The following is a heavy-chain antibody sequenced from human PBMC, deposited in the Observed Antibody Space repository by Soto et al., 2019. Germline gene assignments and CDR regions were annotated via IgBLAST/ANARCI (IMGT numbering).Heavy chain of an antibody. Sequence: QITLKESGPTLVKPTQTLTLTCTFSGFSLTASGEGVAWIRQPPGKDLEWLALIFWNGDKFYSSSLRSRLTITKDTSKNQVVLTMTNMDPADAATYYCARIIIGPATPQIDYRGQGTLVTVSS. D-gene: IGHD2-15*01. CDR3: ARIIIGPATPQIDY. J-gene: IGHJ4*02. CDR1: GFSLTASGEG. V-gene: IGHV2-5*01. CDR2: IFWNGDK.